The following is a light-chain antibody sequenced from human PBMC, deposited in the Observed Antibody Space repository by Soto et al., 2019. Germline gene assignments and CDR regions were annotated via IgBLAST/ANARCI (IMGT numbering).Light chain of an antibody. J-gene: IGKJ1*01. CDR2: AAS. Sequence: DIQMTQSPSSLSASVGDRVTITCWASQGISTYLVWYQQKPGTVPKLLIFAASTLQSGVPSRFSGSGSGTDFTLTISSLQPEDVATYYCQNYNGAPWTFGQGTKVEIK. CDR3: QNYNGAPWT. CDR1: QGISTY. V-gene: IGKV1-27*01.